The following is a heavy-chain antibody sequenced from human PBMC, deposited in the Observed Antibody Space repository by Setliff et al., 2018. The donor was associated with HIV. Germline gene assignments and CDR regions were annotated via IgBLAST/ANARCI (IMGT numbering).Heavy chain of an antibody. CDR3: ARGMDYYDTSGYYQYYFDY. V-gene: IGHV1-2*02. CDR2: INPNSGGT. CDR1: GFTFTAYY. D-gene: IGHD3-22*01. J-gene: IGHJ4*02. Sequence: ASVKVSCKTSGFTFTAYYMHWVRQAPGQGLEWMGWINPNSGGTKFAQKLQGRVTMTRYTSISTAYMELSRLRSDDTAVYYCARGMDYYDTSGYYQYYFDYWGQGTLVTVSS.